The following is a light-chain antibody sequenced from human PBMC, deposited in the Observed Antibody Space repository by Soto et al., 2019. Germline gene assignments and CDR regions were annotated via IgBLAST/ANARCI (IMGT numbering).Light chain of an antibody. CDR1: QGISSY. J-gene: IGKJ1*01. Sequence: IQLTQSPSSLSASVGDRVTITCRASQGISSYLAWYQQKPGKAPKLLSYAASTLQSGVPSRFSGSGSGTDFTLTISSLQPEDVATYYCQKYNSAPWTFGQGNKV. V-gene: IGKV1-9*01. CDR2: AAS. CDR3: QKYNSAPWT.